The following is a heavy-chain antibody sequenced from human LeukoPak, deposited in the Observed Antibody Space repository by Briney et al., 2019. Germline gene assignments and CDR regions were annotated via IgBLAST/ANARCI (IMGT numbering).Heavy chain of an antibody. J-gene: IGHJ4*02. CDR1: GFPFSSYG. Sequence: GGSLRLSCAASGFPFSSYGMHWVRQAPGKGLEWVARLVYDERNDYANSVKGRFTISRDNSKNTLYLQMDNLRVDDTAVYNCTRDLSAAYDFWGQGILVTVSS. D-gene: IGHD2-21*01. CDR3: TRDLSAAYDF. V-gene: IGHV3-33*01. CDR2: LVYDERN.